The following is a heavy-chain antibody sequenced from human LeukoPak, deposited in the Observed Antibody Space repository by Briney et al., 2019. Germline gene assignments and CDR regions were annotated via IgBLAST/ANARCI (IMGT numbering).Heavy chain of an antibody. CDR1: GFTVSRTY. V-gene: IGHV3-66*02. Sequence: GGSLRLSCAASGFTVSRTYMSWVRQAPGKGLEWVSVLYSGGPTYYADSVKGRFTISRDNSKNTVYLQMNSLRAEDTAVYYCARDSNYDYWGQGTLATVSS. J-gene: IGHJ4*02. CDR3: ARDSNYDY. CDR2: LYSGGPT. D-gene: IGHD6-13*01.